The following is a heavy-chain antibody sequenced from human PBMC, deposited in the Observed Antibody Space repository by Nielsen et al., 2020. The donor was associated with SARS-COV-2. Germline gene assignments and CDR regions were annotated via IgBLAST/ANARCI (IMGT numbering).Heavy chain of an antibody. J-gene: IGHJ5*02. Sequence: SVKVSCKASGGTFSTFGFNWVRQAPGQGPEWMGGIIPIFVTPKYAQNFQGRVTIIADESMSTVYMEMSSLRSEDTAVYYYATISPSETSYTTWGQGTLVTVSS. V-gene: IGHV1-69*13. CDR3: ATISPSETSYTT. CDR2: IIPIFVTP. CDR1: GGTFSTFG. D-gene: IGHD3-10*01.